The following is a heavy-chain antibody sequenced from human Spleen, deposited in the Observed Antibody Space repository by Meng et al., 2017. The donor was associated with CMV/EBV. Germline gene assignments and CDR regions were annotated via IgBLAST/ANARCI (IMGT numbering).Heavy chain of an antibody. CDR2: IYPGDSDI. CDR3: ARRIVVAPAAQYYFDY. V-gene: IGHV5-51*01. J-gene: IGHJ4*02. D-gene: IGHD2-2*01. Sequence: GSLRLSCKGSGYRFTSYWIGWVRQMPGKGLEWMGIIYPGDSDIRYSPSFQGQVTISADKSTNTAYLQWSSLKASDTAMYYCARRIVVAPAAQYYFDYWGQGTLVTVSS. CDR1: GYRFTSYW.